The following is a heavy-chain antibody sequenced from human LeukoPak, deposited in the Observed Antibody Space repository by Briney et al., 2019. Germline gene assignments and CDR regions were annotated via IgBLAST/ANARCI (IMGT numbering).Heavy chain of an antibody. J-gene: IGHJ4*02. Sequence: PGGSLRLSCAASGFTFSTYDMHWVRQAPGKGLERVAGISYGGGNKYYADSVKGRFTISRDNSENTLWLQMNSLRTEDTAVYYCAREYEGQQTGFDNWGQGTLVTVSS. CDR1: GFTFSTYD. CDR3: AREYEGQQTGFDN. V-gene: IGHV3-30-3*01. D-gene: IGHD3-16*01. CDR2: ISYGGGNK.